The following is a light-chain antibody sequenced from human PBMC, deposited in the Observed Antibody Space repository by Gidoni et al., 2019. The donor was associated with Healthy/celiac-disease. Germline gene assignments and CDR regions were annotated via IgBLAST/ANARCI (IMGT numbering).Light chain of an antibody. V-gene: IGLV3-19*01. CDR2: GKN. J-gene: IGLJ1*01. Sequence: SSELTQDPAVSVALGQTVRITCQGDRLRSYYASWYQPKPGQAPVLVIYGKNNRPSGIPDRFSGSSSGNTASLTSTGAQAEDEADYYCNSRDSSGNHHVFGTGTKVTVL. CDR1: RLRSYY. CDR3: NSRDSSGNHHV.